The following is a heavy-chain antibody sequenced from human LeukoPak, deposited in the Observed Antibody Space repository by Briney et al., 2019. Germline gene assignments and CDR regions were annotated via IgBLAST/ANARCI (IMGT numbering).Heavy chain of an antibody. Sequence: ASVKVSCKASGYTFTSYAMHWVRQAPGQRLEWMGWINAGNGNTKYSQKFQGRVTITRDTSASTAYMELRSLRSDDTAVYYCARGAAYYDFWSGYPHSGYDPQSPFDYWGQGTLVTVSS. D-gene: IGHD3-3*01. CDR3: ARGAAYYDFWSGYPHSGYDPQSPFDY. CDR1: GYTFTSYA. V-gene: IGHV1-3*01. J-gene: IGHJ4*02. CDR2: INAGNGNT.